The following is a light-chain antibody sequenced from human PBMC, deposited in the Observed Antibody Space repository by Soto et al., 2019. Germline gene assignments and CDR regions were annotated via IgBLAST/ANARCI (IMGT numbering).Light chain of an antibody. CDR1: QSVSSSY. V-gene: IGKV3-20*01. J-gene: IGKJ3*01. CDR3: QQYGTSPVT. CDR2: AAS. Sequence: EIVLTQSPGTLSLSPGERATLSCRASQSVSSSYLAWYQQKPGQAPRLLIYAASSRATGIPDRFSGSGSGTDVPLHISRLEPEDFAVYYCQQYGTSPVTFGPGTKVDIK.